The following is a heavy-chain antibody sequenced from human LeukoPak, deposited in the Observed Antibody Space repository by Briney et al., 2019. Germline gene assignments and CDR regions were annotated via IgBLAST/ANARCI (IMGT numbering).Heavy chain of an antibody. V-gene: IGHV3-13*01. Sequence: GGSLRLSCAASGFTFSSYDMHWVRHAPGKGLEWVSVIGTAGDTDYLDSVKGRFTISRENVKNSLYLQMNNLRAGDTAVYYCARGGVYYDSSGILDYWGQGTLVTVSS. J-gene: IGHJ4*02. D-gene: IGHD3-22*01. CDR1: GFTFSSYD. CDR2: IGTAGDT. CDR3: ARGGVYYDSSGILDY.